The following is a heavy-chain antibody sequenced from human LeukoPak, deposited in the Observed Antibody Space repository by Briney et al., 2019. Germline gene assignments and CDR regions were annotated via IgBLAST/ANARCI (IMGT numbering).Heavy chain of an antibody. V-gene: IGHV4-61*02. CDR1: GGSISSGSYY. Sequence: SQTLSLTCTVSGGSISSGSYYWSWIRQPAGKGLEWIGRIYTSGSTNYNPSLKSRVTISVDTSKNQFSLKLSSVTAADTAVYYCARDRYGGNSGEFDYWGQGTLVTVST. J-gene: IGHJ4*02. D-gene: IGHD4-23*01. CDR3: ARDRYGGNSGEFDY. CDR2: IYTSGST.